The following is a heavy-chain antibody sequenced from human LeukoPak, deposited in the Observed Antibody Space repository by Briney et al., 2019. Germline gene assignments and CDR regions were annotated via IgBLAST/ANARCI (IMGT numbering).Heavy chain of an antibody. V-gene: IGHV3-23*01. Sequence: GGSLRLSCAASGFSFSDYAVSWVRQPPAKGLTWVSTITANGGSAYFANFVKGRFTVSSDSSKNTVFLQLNSLRVDDTAVYFCSRSEWFGDVLDVWGLGTTVTVSS. CDR1: GFSFSDYA. CDR3: SRSEWFGDVLDV. CDR2: ITANGGSA. J-gene: IGHJ6*02. D-gene: IGHD3-10*01.